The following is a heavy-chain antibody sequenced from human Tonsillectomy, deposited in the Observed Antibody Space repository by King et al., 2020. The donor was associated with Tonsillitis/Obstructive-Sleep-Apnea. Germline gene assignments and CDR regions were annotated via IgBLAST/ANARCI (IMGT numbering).Heavy chain of an antibody. J-gene: IGHJ4*02. CDR3: AAAQIGVAGELDY. CDR1: GFTVSSNY. CDR2: IYSGGST. V-gene: IGHV3-66*01. Sequence: VQLVESGGGLVQPGGSLRLSCAASGFTVSSNYMSWVRQAPGKGLEWVSIIYSGGSTYYADSVKGRFTISRDNSKNTLYLQMNSLRAEDTGVYYCAAAQIGVAGELDYWGQGTLVTVSS. D-gene: IGHD6-19*01.